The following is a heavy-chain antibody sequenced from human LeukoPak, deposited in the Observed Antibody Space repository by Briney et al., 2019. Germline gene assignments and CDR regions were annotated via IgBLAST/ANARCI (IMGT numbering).Heavy chain of an antibody. CDR3: AKDDAWLRFGE. Sequence: GGSLRLSCAASGSTFSNHGMNWVRQAPGKGLEWVSGISPSGDITYYADSVKGRFTISRGNSKNTLYLEVISLTAEDTAVYYCAKDDAWLRFGEWSQGTLVTVSS. CDR1: GSTFSNHG. J-gene: IGHJ4*02. V-gene: IGHV3-23*01. CDR2: ISPSGDIT. D-gene: IGHD3-10*01.